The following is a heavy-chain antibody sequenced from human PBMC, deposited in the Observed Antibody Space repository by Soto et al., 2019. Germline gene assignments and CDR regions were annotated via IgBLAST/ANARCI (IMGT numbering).Heavy chain of an antibody. CDR1: GYTLTELS. D-gene: IGHD6-13*01. J-gene: IGHJ6*02. CDR2: FDPEDGET. V-gene: IGHV1-24*01. Sequence: QVQLVQSGAEVKKPGASVKVSCKVSGYTLTELSMHWVRQAPGKGLEWMGGFDPEDGETIYAQKFQCRVTMTEDTSTDTAYMELSSLRSEDTAVYYCATDSSIAAAGGYYYYGMDVWGQGTTVTVSS. CDR3: ATDSSIAAAGGYYYYGMDV.